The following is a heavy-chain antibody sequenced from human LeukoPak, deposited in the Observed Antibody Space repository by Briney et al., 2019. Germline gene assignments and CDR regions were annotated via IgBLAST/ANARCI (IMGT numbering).Heavy chain of an antibody. CDR1: GFTFSSYW. D-gene: IGHD6-19*01. Sequence: GGSLRLSCAASGFTFSSYWMSWVRQAPGKGLKWVANIKQDGSEKYYVDSVKGRFTISRDNAKNSLYLQMNSLRAEDTAVYYCARYIYSSGWCFDYWGQGTLVTVSS. CDR2: IKQDGSEK. J-gene: IGHJ4*02. V-gene: IGHV3-7*01. CDR3: ARYIYSSGWCFDY.